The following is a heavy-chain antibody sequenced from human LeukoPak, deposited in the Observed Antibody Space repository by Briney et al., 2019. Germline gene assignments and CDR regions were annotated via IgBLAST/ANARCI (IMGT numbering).Heavy chain of an antibody. Sequence: GASVKVSCKASGYNLNVYGMNWVRQAPGQGLEWMGWTDAYNGNANYAQKFRGRVTMTRDTSISTAYMELSRLRSDDTAVFYCARGHCSGGSCYSDYFDYWGQGTLVTVSS. V-gene: IGHV1-2*02. CDR1: GYNLNVYG. D-gene: IGHD2-15*01. J-gene: IGHJ4*02. CDR2: TDAYNGNA. CDR3: ARGHCSGGSCYSDYFDY.